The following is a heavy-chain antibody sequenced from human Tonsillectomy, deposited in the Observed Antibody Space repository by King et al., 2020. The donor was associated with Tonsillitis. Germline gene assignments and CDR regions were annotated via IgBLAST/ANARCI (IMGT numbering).Heavy chain of an antibody. CDR2: IRSSSSYI. CDR1: GFTFSNYT. D-gene: IGHD3-10*01. CDR3: ARVDGSGSYPYSYYYYGMDV. V-gene: IGHV3-21*01. J-gene: IGHJ6*02. Sequence: VQLVESGGGLVKPGGSLRLSCAASGFTFSNYTMNWVRQAPGKGLEWVSSIRSSSSYIYYADSVKGRFTISRDNAKNSLYLQMNSLRAEDTAVYYCARVDGSGSYPYSYYYYGMDVWGQGTTVTVSS.